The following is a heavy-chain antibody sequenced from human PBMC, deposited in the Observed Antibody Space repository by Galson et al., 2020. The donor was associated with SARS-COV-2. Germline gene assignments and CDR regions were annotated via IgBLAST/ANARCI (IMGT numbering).Heavy chain of an antibody. D-gene: IGHD7-27*01. CDR2: ITSSTSTM. J-gene: IGHJ4*02. Sequence: GGSLRLSCAASGFTFSTYSMSWVRQAPGKGLEWISYITSSTSTMFYPDSVKGRFTISRDNAKNSLYLQMNSLRAEDTAVYYCARWVLTPKGYFDYWGQGTLVTVSS. CDR1: GFTFSTYS. CDR3: ARWVLTPKGYFDY. V-gene: IGHV3-48*01.